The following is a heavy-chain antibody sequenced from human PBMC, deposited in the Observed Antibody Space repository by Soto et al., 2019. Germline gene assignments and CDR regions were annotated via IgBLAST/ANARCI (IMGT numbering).Heavy chain of an antibody. CDR3: VVMGNVAVSNPRSFDY. J-gene: IGHJ4*02. CDR2: IVPIFETL. D-gene: IGHD6-19*01. CDR1: GATFSGYA. V-gene: IGHV1-69*18. Sequence: QVQLVQSGAEVKKPGSSVKVSCKASGATFSGYAINWVRQAPGQGLEWLGRIVPIFETLNYAERFQGRVAITAEESTTTVYMELTNLTHEDTAVYYCVVMGNVAVSNPRSFDYWGQGTQVTVSS.